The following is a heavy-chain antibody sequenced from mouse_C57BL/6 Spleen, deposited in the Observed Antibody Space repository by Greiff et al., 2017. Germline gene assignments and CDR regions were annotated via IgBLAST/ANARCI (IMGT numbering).Heavy chain of an antibody. Sequence: EVKLVESGGGLVKPGGSLKLSCAASGFTFSSYTMSWVRQTPEKRLEWVATISGGGGNTYYPDSVKGRFTISRVNAKNTLYLQMSSLRSEDTALYYCARRAGSSYVPLFDYWGQGTTLTVSS. V-gene: IGHV5-9*01. CDR1: GFTFSSYT. CDR3: ARRAGSSYVPLFDY. D-gene: IGHD1-1*01. CDR2: ISGGGGNT. J-gene: IGHJ2*01.